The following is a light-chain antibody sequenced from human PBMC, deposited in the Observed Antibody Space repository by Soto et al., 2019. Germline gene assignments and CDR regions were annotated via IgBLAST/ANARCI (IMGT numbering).Light chain of an antibody. CDR2: WAS. J-gene: IGKJ1*01. V-gene: IGKV4-1*01. CDR1: QSVLYSPNNKNY. Sequence: DIVMTQSPDSLAVSLGERATINCKSSQSVLYSPNNKNYLAWYQHKPGQPPKMLIYWASIRESGVPDRFSGSGSGTDLTLTISSLQSEDVAVYYCQQYYTNSWSFGQGTKVDSK. CDR3: QQYYTNSWS.